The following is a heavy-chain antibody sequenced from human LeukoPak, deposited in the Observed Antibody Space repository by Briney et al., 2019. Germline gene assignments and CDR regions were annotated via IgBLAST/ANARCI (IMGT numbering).Heavy chain of an antibody. V-gene: IGHV3-21*01. D-gene: IGHD3-22*01. Sequence: GGSMRLSCAASGFTFSSYSMNWVRQAPGKGLEWVSSISSSSSYIYYADSVKGRFTISRDNAKNSLYLQMNSLRAEDTAVYYCAGDYPPVLWNYYDSGGPFDYWGQGTLVTVSS. CDR2: ISSSSSYI. J-gene: IGHJ4*02. CDR3: AGDYPPVLWNYYDSGGPFDY. CDR1: GFTFSSYS.